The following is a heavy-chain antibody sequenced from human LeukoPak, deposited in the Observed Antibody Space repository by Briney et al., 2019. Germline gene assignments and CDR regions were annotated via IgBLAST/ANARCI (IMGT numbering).Heavy chain of an antibody. D-gene: IGHD3-3*01. CDR3: ARAEVLEWLDYYYYGMDV. CDR1: GYTFTSYA. CDR2: INTNTGNP. Sequence: ASVKVSCKASGYTFTSYAMNWVRQAPGQGLEWMGWINTNTGNPTYAQGFTGRFVFSLDTSVSTAYLQISGLKAEDTAVYYCARAEVLEWLDYYYYGMDVWGHGTTVTVSS. V-gene: IGHV7-4-1*02. J-gene: IGHJ6*02.